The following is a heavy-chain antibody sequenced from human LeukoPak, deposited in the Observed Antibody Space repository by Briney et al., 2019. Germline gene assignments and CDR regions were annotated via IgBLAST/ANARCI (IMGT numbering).Heavy chain of an antibody. CDR2: IIPIFGTA. J-gene: IGHJ4*02. D-gene: IGHD5-12*01. CDR1: GGTFSSYA. CDR3: ARGRRGSGPGNYFDY. V-gene: IGHV1-69*13. Sequence: SVKVSCKASGGTFSSYAISWVRQAPGQGLEWMGGIIPIFGTANYAQKFQGRVTITADESTSTAYMELSSLRSEDTAVYYCARGRRGSGPGNYFDYWGQGTLVTVSS.